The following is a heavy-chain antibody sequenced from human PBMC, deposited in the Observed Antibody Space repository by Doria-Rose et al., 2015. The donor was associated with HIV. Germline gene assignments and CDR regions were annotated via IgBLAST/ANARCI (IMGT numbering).Heavy chain of an antibody. D-gene: IGHD3-22*01. Sequence: QVQLQESGPGLVKPSETLSLTCSVSGDSISTYYWNWIRQPPGKGLEWSGYIYYSGSTDYNPSLKSRVTISVDTSKNQFSLKLSSVTAADTAVYYCVRGTFYDSSGYYPYFDYWGQGTLVTVSS. CDR1: GDSISTYY. J-gene: IGHJ4*02. CDR3: VRGTFYDSSGYYPYFDY. V-gene: IGHV4-59*01. CDR2: IYYSGST.